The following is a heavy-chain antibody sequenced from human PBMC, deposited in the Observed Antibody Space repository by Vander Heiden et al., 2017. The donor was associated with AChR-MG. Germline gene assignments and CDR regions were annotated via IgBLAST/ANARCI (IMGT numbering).Heavy chain of an antibody. CDR1: GFTFSSYG. CDR3: AKEPRELSYYHYYMDV. J-gene: IGHJ6*03. CDR2: ISYDGSNK. D-gene: IGHD3-16*02. V-gene: IGHV3-30*18. Sequence: QVQLVESGGGVVQPGRSLRLSCAASGFTFSSYGMHWVRQAPGKGLEWVAVISYDGSNKYYADSVKGRFTISRDNSKKTVYLQMSSLRPEDTAVYYCAKEPRELSYYHYYMDVWGKGTTVTVSS.